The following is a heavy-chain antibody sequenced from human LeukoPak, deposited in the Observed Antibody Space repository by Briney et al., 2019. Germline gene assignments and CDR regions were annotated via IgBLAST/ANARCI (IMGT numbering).Heavy chain of an antibody. CDR3: ARGARYSSSWFDY. J-gene: IGHJ4*02. D-gene: IGHD6-13*01. CDR2: ISSSGSTI. Sequence: GGSLRLSCAASGFTVNSNYMSWIRQAPGKGLEWVSYISSSGSTIYYADSVKGRFTISRDNAKNSLYLQMNSLRAEDTAVYYCARGARYSSSWFDYWGQGTLVTVSS. CDR1: GFTVNSNY. V-gene: IGHV3-11*01.